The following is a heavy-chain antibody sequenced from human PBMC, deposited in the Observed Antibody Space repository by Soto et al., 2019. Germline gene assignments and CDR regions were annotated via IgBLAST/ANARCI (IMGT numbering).Heavy chain of an antibody. CDR1: GGSITSYY. CDR2: MYYSGNT. Sequence: QVQLQESGPGLVKPSETLSLTCTVSGGSITSYYWSWIRQPPGKGLELIGYMYYSGNTNYNPSLKSRVTISVDTPKNQFSLKLSSVTAADTAVYYCARILGFCSSTSCYPRFDPWGQGSLVTVSS. J-gene: IGHJ5*02. D-gene: IGHD2-2*01. CDR3: ARILGFCSSTSCYPRFDP. V-gene: IGHV4-59*01.